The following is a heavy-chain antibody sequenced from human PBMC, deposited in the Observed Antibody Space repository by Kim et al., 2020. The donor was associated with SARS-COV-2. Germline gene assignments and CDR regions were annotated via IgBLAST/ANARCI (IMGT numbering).Heavy chain of an antibody. CDR1: GFSFSDYY. V-gene: IGHV3-11*01. CDR2: ISSDGGSI. CDR3: VREPAS. Sequence: GGSLRLSCAASGFSFSDYYMNWIRQAPGKGLEWVAYISSDGGSINYADSVNGRFTISMDNAKKSLSLQMNSLTPEDTAVYYCVREPASWGQVTLGTVSS. J-gene: IGHJ5*02.